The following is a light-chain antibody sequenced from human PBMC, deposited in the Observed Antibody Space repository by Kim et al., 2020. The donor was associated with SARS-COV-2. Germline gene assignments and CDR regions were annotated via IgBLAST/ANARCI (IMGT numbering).Light chain of an antibody. CDR3: QSADSSGTLWV. J-gene: IGLJ3*02. V-gene: IGLV3-25*03. CDR1: ALPKQY. CDR2: KDS. Sequence: SPGQTARITCSGDALPKQYAYWYQQKPGQAPVLVIYKDSERPSGIAERFSGSSSGTTVTLTISGVQAEDEADYYCQSADSSGTLWVFGGGTQLTVL.